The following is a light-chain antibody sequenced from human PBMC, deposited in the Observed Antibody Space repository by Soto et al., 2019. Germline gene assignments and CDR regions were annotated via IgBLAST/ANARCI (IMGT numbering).Light chain of an antibody. CDR2: SNN. Sequence: QSVLTQPPSASGTPGQRVTISCSGSSSNFGSNTVNWYQQLPGTAPKLLIYSNNQRPSGVPDRFSGSKSGTSASLASSGLQSEDEAEYYCAALDDSLNGVVLGGGTKLTVL. V-gene: IGLV1-44*01. CDR1: SSNFGSNT. CDR3: AALDDSLNGVV. J-gene: IGLJ2*01.